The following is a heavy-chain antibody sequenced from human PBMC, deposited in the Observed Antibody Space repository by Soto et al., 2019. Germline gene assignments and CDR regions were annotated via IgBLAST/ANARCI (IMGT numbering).Heavy chain of an antibody. V-gene: IGHV3-23*01. Sequence: PGGSLRLSCAASGFIFENFGMSWVRQAPGKGLEWISSISGSGFKKYYADSVKGRFTISRDNSKSTVSLELINLSAEDTAVYHCAKNQGVELVPLATVDWFDPWGQGSVVTVSS. CDR2: ISGSGFKK. J-gene: IGHJ5*02. CDR3: AKNQGVELVPLATVDWFDP. D-gene: IGHD1-26*01. CDR1: GFIFENFG.